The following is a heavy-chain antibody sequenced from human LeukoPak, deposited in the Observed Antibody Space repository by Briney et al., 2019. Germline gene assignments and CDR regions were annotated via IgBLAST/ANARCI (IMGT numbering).Heavy chain of an antibody. Sequence: TGGSLRLSCAASGFTFSSYWMHWVRHAPGKGLVWVSRINSDGSSTNYADSVKGRFTISRDNTKNTLYLQMNSLSAEDTAVYYCARGDDSSGYYSGYFDYWGQGTLVTVSS. CDR1: GFTFSSYW. V-gene: IGHV3-74*01. D-gene: IGHD3-22*01. J-gene: IGHJ4*02. CDR3: ARGDDSSGYYSGYFDY. CDR2: INSDGSST.